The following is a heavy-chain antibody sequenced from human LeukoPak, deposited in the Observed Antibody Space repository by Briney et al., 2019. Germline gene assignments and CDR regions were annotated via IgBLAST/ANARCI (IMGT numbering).Heavy chain of an antibody. CDR3: TKGQDGSYYRGYFDY. CDR2: ISWSSGNI. D-gene: IGHD1-26*01. Sequence: PGGSLRLSCAASGFTFDDYAMHWVRQAPGKGLEWVSGISWSSGNIDYADSVKGRFTISRDNAKNSLYLQMNSLGPEDTALYYCTKGQDGSYYRGYFDYWGQGTLVTVSS. CDR1: GFTFDDYA. J-gene: IGHJ4*02. V-gene: IGHV3-9*01.